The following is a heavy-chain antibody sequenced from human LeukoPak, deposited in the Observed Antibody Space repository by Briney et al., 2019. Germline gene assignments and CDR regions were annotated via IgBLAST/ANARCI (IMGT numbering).Heavy chain of an antibody. CDR3: ARVSEYYDSPTDY. Sequence: PGGSLRLSCAASGFTFSSYWMSWVRQAPGKGLEWVANIKQDGSEKYYVDSVKGRFTISRDNAKNSLYLQMNSLRAEDAAVYYCARVSEYYDSPTDYWGQGTLVTVSS. V-gene: IGHV3-7*01. CDR2: IKQDGSEK. D-gene: IGHD3-22*01. CDR1: GFTFSSYW. J-gene: IGHJ4*02.